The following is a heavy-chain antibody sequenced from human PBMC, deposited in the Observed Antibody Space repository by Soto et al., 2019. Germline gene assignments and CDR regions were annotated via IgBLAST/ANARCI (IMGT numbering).Heavy chain of an antibody. CDR3: AGGRGGGGAAAGPDSPSYYYGMDV. CDR2: INHSGST. V-gene: IGHV4-34*01. Sequence: SETLSLTCAVYGGSFSGYYWSWIRQPPGKGLEWIGEINHSGSTNYNPSLKSRVTISVDTSKNQFSLKLSSVTAADTGVDYCAGGRGGGGAAAGPDSPSYYYGMDVWGQGTTVTVSS. D-gene: IGHD6-13*01. J-gene: IGHJ6*02. CDR1: GGSFSGYY.